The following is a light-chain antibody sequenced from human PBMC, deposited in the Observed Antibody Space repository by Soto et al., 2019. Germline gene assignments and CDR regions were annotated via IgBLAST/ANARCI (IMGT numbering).Light chain of an antibody. CDR1: SSNIGRNT. Sequence: QAVVTQPPSASGTPGQRVTISCSGSSSNIGRNTVNWYQQLPGTAPKLLLYSNDQRPSGVPDRFSGSKSGTSASLAISGLQSEDEAEYYCAAWDGSLNGVLFGGGTKVTVL. CDR3: AAWDGSLNGVL. J-gene: IGLJ2*01. V-gene: IGLV1-44*01. CDR2: SND.